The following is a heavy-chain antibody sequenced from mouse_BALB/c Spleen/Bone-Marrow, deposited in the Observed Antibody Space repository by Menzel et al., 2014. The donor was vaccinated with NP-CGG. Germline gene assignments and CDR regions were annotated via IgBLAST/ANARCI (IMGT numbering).Heavy chain of an antibody. Sequence: VQLQQSGGGLVQPGGSLKLSCAASGFDFSTYWMSWVRQAPGKGLEWIGEINPDSSTINYTPSLKDKFIISRDNAKNTLYLQMSKVRSEDTALYYCARLHSYGYEAYWGQGTLVTVSA. D-gene: IGHD1-2*01. CDR2: INPDSSTI. CDR1: GFDFSTYW. V-gene: IGHV4-1*02. J-gene: IGHJ3*01. CDR3: ARLHSYGYEAY.